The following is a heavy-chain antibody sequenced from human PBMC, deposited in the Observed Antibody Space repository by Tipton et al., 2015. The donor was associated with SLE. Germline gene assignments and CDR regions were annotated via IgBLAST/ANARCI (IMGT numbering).Heavy chain of an antibody. CDR1: GVSISTYH. CDR2: IYYSGST. CDR3: AREHPGLERAFDI. J-gene: IGHJ3*02. Sequence: TLSLTCTVSGVSISTYHWSWIRQPPGKGLEWIGSIYYSGSTNYNPSLKSRVTISVDTSKNQFSLKLSSVTAADTAVYYCAREHPGLERAFDIWGQGTMVAVSS. D-gene: IGHD1-1*01. V-gene: IGHV4-59*01.